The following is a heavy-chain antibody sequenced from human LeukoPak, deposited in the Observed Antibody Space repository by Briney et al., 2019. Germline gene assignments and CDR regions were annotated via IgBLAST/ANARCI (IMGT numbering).Heavy chain of an antibody. Sequence: PGGSLRLSCAASGFSLGNYAMNWVRQAPGRGLEWVSAISGTGGSTYYADSVKGRFTISRDNAKNALYLQMNTLRAEDTAIYSCATRPTVGGTTPTFDHWGQGTPVTVSS. D-gene: IGHD1-26*01. J-gene: IGHJ4*02. CDR3: ATRPTVGGTTPTFDH. CDR2: ISGTGGST. V-gene: IGHV3-23*01. CDR1: GFSLGNYA.